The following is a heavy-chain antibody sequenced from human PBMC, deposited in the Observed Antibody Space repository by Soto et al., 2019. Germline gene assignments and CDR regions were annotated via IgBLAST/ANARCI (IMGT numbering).Heavy chain of an antibody. CDR1: GYTFTSYG. J-gene: IGHJ4*02. CDR2: ISANNGNT. V-gene: IGHV1-18*01. Sequence: QVQLVQSGTEVKKPGASVKVSCKASGYTFTSYGISWVRQAPGQGLEWMGWISANNGNTHYAQKLQGRVTMTTDTSQSTVYMELRSLRSDDTGVYYCAREPNYFDYWGQGTLVTVSS. CDR3: AREPNYFDY.